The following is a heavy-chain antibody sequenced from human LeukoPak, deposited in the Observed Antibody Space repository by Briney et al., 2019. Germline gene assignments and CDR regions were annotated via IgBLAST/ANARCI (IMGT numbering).Heavy chain of an antibody. Sequence: GGSLRLSCAASGFTFGSYAVSWVRQAPGKGLVWVSRINSDGSTTSHADSVKGRFTISRDNAKNTLYLQMDSLRAEDTAVYFCARGVHYGSDYWGQGTLVTVSS. D-gene: IGHD4-17*01. CDR2: INSDGSTT. J-gene: IGHJ4*02. CDR3: ARGVHYGSDY. CDR1: GFTFGSYA. V-gene: IGHV3-74*01.